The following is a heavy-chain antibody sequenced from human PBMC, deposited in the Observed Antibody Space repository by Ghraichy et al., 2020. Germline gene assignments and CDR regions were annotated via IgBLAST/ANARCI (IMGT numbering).Heavy chain of an antibody. J-gene: IGHJ4*02. D-gene: IGHD3-3*01. CDR2: IYYSGST. CDR3: ALGWSGYLMFDY. Sequence: SETLSLTCTVSGGSISSYYWSWIRQPPGKGLEWIGYIYYSGSTNYNPSLKSRVTISVDTSKNQFSLKLSSVTAADTAVYYCALGWSGYLMFDYWGQGTLVTVSS. CDR1: GGSISSYY. V-gene: IGHV4-59*08.